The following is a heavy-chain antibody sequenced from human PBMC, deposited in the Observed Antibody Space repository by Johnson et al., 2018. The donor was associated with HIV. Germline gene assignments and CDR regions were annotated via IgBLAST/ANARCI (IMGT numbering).Heavy chain of an antibody. CDR1: GFTFSSYD. J-gene: IGHJ3*02. V-gene: IGHV3-13*01. CDR2: IGTAGDT. CDR3: AGDNLPGIAVYGGAFDI. Sequence: VQLVESGGGLVQPGGSLRLSCAASGFTFSSYDMHWVRQATGKGLEWVSAIGTAGDTYYPGSVKGRFTISRENAKNSLYVQMSSLRAEDTAVYFCAGDNLPGIAVYGGAFDIWGQGTMVTVSS. D-gene: IGHD6-19*01.